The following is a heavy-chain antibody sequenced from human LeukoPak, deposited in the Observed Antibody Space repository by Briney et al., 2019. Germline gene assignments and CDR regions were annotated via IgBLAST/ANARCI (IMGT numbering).Heavy chain of an antibody. V-gene: IGHV3-23*01. D-gene: IGHD1-7*01. CDR2: ISGSGGST. CDR1: GFTFSSSA. J-gene: IGHJ4*02. Sequence: GGSLRLSCAASGFTFSSSAMSWVRQAPGKGLEWVSAISGSGGSTYYADSVKGRFTISRDNSKNTLYLQMNSLRAEDTAVYYCAKEGKTRNWNYYQAKAVYWGQGTLVTVSS. CDR3: AKEGKTRNWNYYQAKAVY.